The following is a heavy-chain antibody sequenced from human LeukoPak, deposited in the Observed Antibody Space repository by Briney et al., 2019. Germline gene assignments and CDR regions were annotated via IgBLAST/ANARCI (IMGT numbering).Heavy chain of an antibody. CDR3: ARSGYRRVVWFGP. CDR2: IYHSGST. V-gene: IGHV4-38-2*02. D-gene: IGHD3-22*01. J-gene: IGHJ5*02. Sequence: SETLSLTCTVSGYSISSGYYWGWIRQPPGKGLEWIGSIYHSGSTYYNPSLKSRVTISVDTSKNQFSLKLSSVTAADTAVYYCARSGYRRVVWFGPWGQGTLVTVSS. CDR1: GYSISSGYY.